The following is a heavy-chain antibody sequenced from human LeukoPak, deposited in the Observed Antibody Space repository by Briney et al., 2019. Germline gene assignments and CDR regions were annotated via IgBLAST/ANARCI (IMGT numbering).Heavy chain of an antibody. V-gene: IGHV4-31*03. Sequence: PSQTLSLTCTVSGVSINSGGYYWSWIRQHPGKGLEGIGYISYSGSTCYNPSLKSRLTISLDTSKNQFSLRLSSVSAADTAVYFCAVGPHHYFDSWGQGTLVTVSS. J-gene: IGHJ4*02. CDR1: GVSINSGGYY. CDR2: ISYSGST. CDR3: AVGPHHYFDS.